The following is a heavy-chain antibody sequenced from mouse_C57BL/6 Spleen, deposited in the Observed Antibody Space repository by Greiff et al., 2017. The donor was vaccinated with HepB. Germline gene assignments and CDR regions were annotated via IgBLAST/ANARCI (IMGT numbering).Heavy chain of an antibody. D-gene: IGHD2-3*01. Sequence: QVQLQQPGAELVMPGASVKLSCKASGYTFTSYWMHWVKQRPGQGLEWIGEIDPSDSYTNYNQKFKGKSTLTVDKSSSTAYMQLSSLTSEDSAVYYCARGGDGYLYYFDYWGQGTTLTVSS. CDR3: ARGGDGYLYYFDY. CDR1: GYTFTSYW. J-gene: IGHJ2*01. CDR2: IDPSDSYT. V-gene: IGHV1-69*01.